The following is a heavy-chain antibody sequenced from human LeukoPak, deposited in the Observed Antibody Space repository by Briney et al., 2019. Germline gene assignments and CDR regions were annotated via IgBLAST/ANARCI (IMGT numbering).Heavy chain of an antibody. D-gene: IGHD5-18*01. CDR3: ARLLQQWPPINFDY. CDR2: INHGGSQK. Sequence: GGSLRLSCAASGFTSSRYWLSWVRQAPGKGLEWVANINHGGSQKQYAGSVKGRFTISRDNDKNSLSLQMNSLRVEDTAVYYCARLLQQWPPINFDYWGQGTLVTVSS. CDR1: GFTSSRYW. J-gene: IGHJ4*02. V-gene: IGHV3-7*01.